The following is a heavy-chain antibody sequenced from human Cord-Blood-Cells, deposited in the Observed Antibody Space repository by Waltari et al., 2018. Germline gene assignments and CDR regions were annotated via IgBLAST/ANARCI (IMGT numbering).Heavy chain of an antibody. J-gene: IGHJ3*02. CDR1: GGSISSSSYY. V-gene: IGHV4-39*01. CDR2: IYYSGST. D-gene: IGHD2-2*01. Sequence: QLQLQESGPGLVKPSETLSLTCTVSGGSISSSSYYWGWIRQPPGKGLEWIGSIYYSGSTYYNPPLKSRVTISVDTSKNQFSLKLSSVTAADTTVYYCARQGYCSSTSCYDAFDIWGQGTMVTVSS. CDR3: ARQGYCSSTSCYDAFDI.